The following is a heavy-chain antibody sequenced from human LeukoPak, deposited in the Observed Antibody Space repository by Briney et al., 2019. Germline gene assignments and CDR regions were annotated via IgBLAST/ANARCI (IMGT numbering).Heavy chain of an antibody. Sequence: SVKVSCKASGGTFISYAISWVRQAPGQGLEWMGGIIPIFGTANYAQKFQGRVTITADESTSTAYMELSSLRSEDTAVYYCARGGLGSYYANYYYYYGMDVWGQGTTVTVSS. CDR2: IIPIFGTA. CDR1: GGTFISYA. J-gene: IGHJ6*02. CDR3: ARGGLGSYYANYYYYYGMDV. D-gene: IGHD1-26*01. V-gene: IGHV1-69*13.